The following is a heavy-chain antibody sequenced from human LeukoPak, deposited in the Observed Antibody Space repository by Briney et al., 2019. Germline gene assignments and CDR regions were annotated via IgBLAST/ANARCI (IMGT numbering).Heavy chain of an antibody. D-gene: IGHD3-22*01. J-gene: IGHJ6*02. V-gene: IGHV1-8*01. CDR3: ARLYCDSSGYFTYYYYGMDV. Sequence: ASVKVSCKASGYTFTSYDINWVRQATGQGLEGMGWMNPNSGNTGYAQKFQGRVTMTRNTSISTAYMELSSLRSEDTAVYYCARLYCDSSGYFTYYYYGMDVWGQGTTVTVSS. CDR2: MNPNSGNT. CDR1: GYTFTSYD.